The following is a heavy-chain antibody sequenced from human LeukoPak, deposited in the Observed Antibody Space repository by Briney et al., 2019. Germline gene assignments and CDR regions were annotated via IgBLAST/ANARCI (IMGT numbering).Heavy chain of an antibody. V-gene: IGHV3-73*01. J-gene: IGHJ4*02. CDR1: GLTFSGST. Sequence: GRSLRLSCAASGLTFSGSTMHWVRQAAGKGLEGVGHIRDKAYNYATAYAASVKGRFTISRDDSKNTAYLQMNSLNTEDAAVYYCSRHEALPGDYWGQGTLVTVSS. CDR3: SRHEALPGDY. CDR2: IRDKAYNYAT. D-gene: IGHD2-21*02.